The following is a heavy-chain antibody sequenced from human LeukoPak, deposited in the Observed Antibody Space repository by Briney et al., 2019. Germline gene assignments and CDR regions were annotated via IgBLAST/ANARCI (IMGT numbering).Heavy chain of an antibody. V-gene: IGHV3-73*01. J-gene: IGHJ3*02. CDR1: GFTFSGSA. Sequence: GGSLRLSCAASGFTFSGSAMHWVRQASGKGLEWVGRIRSKANGYATAYAASVKGRFTISRDDSKNTAYLQRNSLKTEDTAVYYCTRSELGYCSSTSCQKAFDIWGQGTMVTVSS. CDR3: TRSELGYCSSTSCQKAFDI. D-gene: IGHD2-2*01. CDR2: IRSKANGYAT.